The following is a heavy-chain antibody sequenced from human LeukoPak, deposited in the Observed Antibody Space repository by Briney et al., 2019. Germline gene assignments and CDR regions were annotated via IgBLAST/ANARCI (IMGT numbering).Heavy chain of an antibody. D-gene: IGHD5-24*01. V-gene: IGHV3-21*01. J-gene: IGHJ4*02. CDR2: ISRSSSYI. CDR1: GFTFSSYS. CDR3: ARDAGLQQYYFDY. Sequence: GGSLRLSCAASGFTFSSYSMNWVRQAPGKGLEGVSSISRSSSYIYYADSVKGRFTISRDNAKNSLYLQMNSLRAEDTAVYYCARDAGLQQYYFDYWGQGTLVTVSS.